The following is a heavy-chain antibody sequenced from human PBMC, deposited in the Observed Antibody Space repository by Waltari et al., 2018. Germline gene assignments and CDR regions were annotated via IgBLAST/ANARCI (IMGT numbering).Heavy chain of an antibody. Sequence: QVQLQQSGPGLVKPSQTLSLTCAISGDSVSSNSAAWNWNRQSPSRGLEWLGRTYYSSKWYNDYAVSVKSRITINPDTSKNQFSLQLNSVTPEDTAVYYCARGSIAAAGDYYYYGMDVWGQGTTVTVSS. D-gene: IGHD6-13*01. V-gene: IGHV6-1*01. CDR2: TYYSSKWYN. CDR3: ARGSIAAAGDYYYYGMDV. CDR1: GDSVSSNSAA. J-gene: IGHJ6*02.